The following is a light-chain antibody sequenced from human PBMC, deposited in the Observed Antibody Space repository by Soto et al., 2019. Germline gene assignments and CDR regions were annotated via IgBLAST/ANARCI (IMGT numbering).Light chain of an antibody. CDR3: QQRYTWRWT. CDR2: DAS. CDR1: QSVRSN. Sequence: EVVLTQSPATLSLSPGERATLSCRASQSVRSNLAWYQHKPGQPPRLLIYDASNRATGIPGRFSGSGSGTDFTLTISNLQPEDFAVYYCQQRYTWRWTFGQGAKVEIK. V-gene: IGKV3-11*01. J-gene: IGKJ1*01.